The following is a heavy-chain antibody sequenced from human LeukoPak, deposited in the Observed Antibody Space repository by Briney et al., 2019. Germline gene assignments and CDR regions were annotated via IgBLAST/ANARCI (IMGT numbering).Heavy chain of an antibody. CDR1: GFTFSSYS. D-gene: IGHD6-13*01. CDR2: ISSSSSYI. CDR3: ARGRSAAAGKFDY. J-gene: IGHJ4*02. Sequence: GGSLRLSCVASGFTFSSYSMNWVRQAPGKGLEWVSSISSSSSYIYYADSVKGRFTISRDNAKNSLYLQMNSLRAEDTAVYYCARGRSAAAGKFDYWGQGTLVTVSS. V-gene: IGHV3-21*01.